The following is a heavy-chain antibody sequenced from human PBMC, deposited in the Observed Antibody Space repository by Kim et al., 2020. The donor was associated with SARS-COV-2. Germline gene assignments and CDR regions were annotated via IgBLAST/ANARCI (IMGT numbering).Heavy chain of an antibody. J-gene: IGHJ4*02. V-gene: IGHV3-23*01. CDR1: GFTFSTYA. D-gene: IGHD6-19*01. CDR3: AKDRQWLIRDHFDY. Sequence: GGSLRLSCVASGFTFSTYAMSWVRQAPGKGLEWVSAISGSGGSTYYADSVKGHFTISRDNSKNTLYLQMNSLRAEDTAVYYCAKDRQWLIRDHFDYWGQGTLVTVSS. CDR2: ISGSGGST.